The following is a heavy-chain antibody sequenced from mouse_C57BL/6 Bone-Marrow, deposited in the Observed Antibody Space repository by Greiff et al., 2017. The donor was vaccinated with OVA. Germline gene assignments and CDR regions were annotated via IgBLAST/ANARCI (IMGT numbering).Heavy chain of an antibody. J-gene: IGHJ3*01. D-gene: IGHD2-4*01. Sequence: EVQRVESGPGMVKPSQSLSLTCTVTGYSITSGYDWHWIRHFPGNKLEWMGYISYSGSTNYNPSLKSRISITHDTSKNHFFLKLNSVTTEDTATYYCARGGGIYYDYDGFAYWGQGTLVTVSA. CDR2: ISYSGST. V-gene: IGHV3-1*01. CDR3: ARGGGIYYDYDGFAY. CDR1: GYSITSGYD.